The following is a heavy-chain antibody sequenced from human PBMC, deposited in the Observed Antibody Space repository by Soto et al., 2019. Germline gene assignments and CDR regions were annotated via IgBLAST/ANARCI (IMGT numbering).Heavy chain of an antibody. CDR3: ARTTAVVGTPEFDY. Sequence: QVQLVESGGGVVQPGRSLRLSCAASGFTFSSFSLHWVRQAPGKGLEWLALISYDESNKYNADSVKGRFTISRDNSKNTLYLQLNSLRPEDTAVYYCARTTAVVGTPEFDYWGQGTLVTVSS. J-gene: IGHJ4*02. V-gene: IGHV3-30-3*01. CDR1: GFTFSSFS. D-gene: IGHD6-19*01. CDR2: ISYDESNK.